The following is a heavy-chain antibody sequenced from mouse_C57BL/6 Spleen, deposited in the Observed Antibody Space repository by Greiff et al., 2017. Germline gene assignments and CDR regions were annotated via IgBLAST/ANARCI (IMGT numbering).Heavy chain of an antibody. CDR1: GIDFSRYW. Sequence: ASGIDFSRYWMSWVRRAPGNGLEWIGEFNPDSSTMNYAPSLKDKFIISRDNAKNTLYLQMRKVRSEDTALYYGSRNSDYGGWFAYWGQGNLVTVSA. J-gene: IGHJ3*01. CDR3: SRNSDYGGWFAY. CDR2: FNPDSSTM. V-gene: IGHV4-1*01. D-gene: IGHD2-5*01.